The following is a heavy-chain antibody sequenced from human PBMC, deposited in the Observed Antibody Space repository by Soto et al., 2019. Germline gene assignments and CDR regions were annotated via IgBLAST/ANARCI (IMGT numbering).Heavy chain of an antibody. CDR3: ARRFWRTGEDVYWYFDL. CDR1: GYSFTSYW. CDR2: IDPSDSYT. Sequence: SGESLKISCKGSGYSFTSYWISWVRQMPGKGLEWMGRIDPSDSYTNYSPSFQGHVTISADKSISTAYLQWSSLKASDTAMYYCARRFWRTGEDVYWYFDLWGRGTLVTVSS. J-gene: IGHJ2*01. V-gene: IGHV5-10-1*01. D-gene: IGHD7-27*01.